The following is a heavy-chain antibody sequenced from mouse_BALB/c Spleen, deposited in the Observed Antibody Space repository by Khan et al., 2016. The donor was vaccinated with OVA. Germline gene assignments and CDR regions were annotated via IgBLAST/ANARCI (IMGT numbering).Heavy chain of an antibody. Sequence: QVQLQQSGAELVRPGASVKLSCKTSGYTFTSYWIHWVKQRSGQGLEWIARIYPGTDNSYYNEKLKDKATLTADKSTSTAYMQLSSLKSEDSDVYYCAREDALYHFDHWGQGTTLTVSS. CDR3: AREDALYHFDH. V-gene: IGHV1S132*01. CDR1: GYTFTSYW. CDR2: IYPGTDNS. J-gene: IGHJ2*01.